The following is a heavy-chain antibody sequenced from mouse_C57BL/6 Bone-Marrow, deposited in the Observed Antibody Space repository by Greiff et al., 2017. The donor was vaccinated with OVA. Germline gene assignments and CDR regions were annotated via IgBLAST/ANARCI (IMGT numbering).Heavy chain of an antibody. CDR2: INPYNGDT. CDR3: ARRYYYGSSSFAY. Sequence: VQLQQSGPELVKPGDSVKISCKASGYSFTGYFMNWVMQSHGKSLEWIGRINPYNGDTFYNQKFKGKATLTVDKSSSTDHIELRSLTSEDSAVYYCARRYYYGSSSFAYWGQGTLVTVAA. D-gene: IGHD1-1*01. J-gene: IGHJ3*01. V-gene: IGHV1-20*01. CDR1: GYSFTGYF.